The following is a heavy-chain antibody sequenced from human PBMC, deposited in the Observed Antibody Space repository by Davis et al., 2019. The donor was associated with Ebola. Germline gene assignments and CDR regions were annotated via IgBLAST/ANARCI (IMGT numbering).Heavy chain of an antibody. J-gene: IGHJ5*02. CDR1: GGSISSYY. D-gene: IGHD3-22*01. CDR2: IYYSGST. CDR3: ARADSSGYYYHPTNWFDP. Sequence: MPSETLSLTCTVSGGSISSYYWSWIRQPPGKGLEWIGYIYYSGSTYYNPSLKSRVTISVDTSKNQFSLKLSSVTAADTAVYYCARADSSGYYYHPTNWFDPWGQGTLVIVSS. V-gene: IGHV4-59*08.